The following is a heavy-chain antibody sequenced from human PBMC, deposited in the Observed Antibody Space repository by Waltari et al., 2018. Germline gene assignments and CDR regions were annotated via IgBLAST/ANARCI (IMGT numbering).Heavy chain of an antibody. CDR1: GYSFTSYW. D-gene: IGHD3-16*01. V-gene: IGHV5-51*01. Sequence: EVQLVQSGAEVKKPGESLKISCKGSGYSFTSYWIGWVRQMPGQGLEWMGIIYPGYSDTRYSPSFQGQVTISADKSISTAYLQWSSLKASDTAMYYCARYLGRFGGDPIARWFDPWGQGTLVTVSS. CDR2: IYPGYSDT. J-gene: IGHJ5*02. CDR3: ARYLGRFGGDPIARWFDP.